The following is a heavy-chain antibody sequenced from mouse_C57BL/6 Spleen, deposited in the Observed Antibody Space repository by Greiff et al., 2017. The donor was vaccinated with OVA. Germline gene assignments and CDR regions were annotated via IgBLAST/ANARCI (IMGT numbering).Heavy chain of an antibody. CDR2: INPSSGYT. Sequence: VKLLESGAELARPGASVKMSCKASGYTFTSYTMHWVKQRPGQGLEWIGYINPSSGYTKYNQKFKDKATLTADKSSSTAYMQLSSLTSEDSAVYYCAREGLGRPHYYAMDYWGQGTSVTVSS. CDR1: GYTFTSYT. CDR3: AREGLGRPHYYAMDY. D-gene: IGHD4-1*01. J-gene: IGHJ4*01. V-gene: IGHV1-4*01.